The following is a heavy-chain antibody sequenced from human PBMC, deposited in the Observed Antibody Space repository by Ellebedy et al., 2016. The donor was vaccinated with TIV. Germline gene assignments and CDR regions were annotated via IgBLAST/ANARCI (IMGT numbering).Heavy chain of an antibody. V-gene: IGHV1-18*04. CDR2: VRADNGNT. CDR1: GYTFTRPG. J-gene: IGHJ6*02. D-gene: IGHD1-26*01. CDR3: ASGHEGGYRYYFGMDV. Sequence: AASVKVSCKASGYTFTRPGISWVRQPPGRGLEWVVWVRADNGNTNYDLKFRGSVSMTTDTSTSTVYMELRSLTSDDPAVYYCASGHEGGYRYYFGMDVWGQGTTVTVSS.